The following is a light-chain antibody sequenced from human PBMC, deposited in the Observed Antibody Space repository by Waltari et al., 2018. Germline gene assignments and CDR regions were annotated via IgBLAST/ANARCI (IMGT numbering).Light chain of an antibody. J-gene: IGLJ2*01. V-gene: IGLV2-14*01. CDR1: SSDVGGYNY. Sequence: QSALTQPASVSGSPGQSITISCTGTSSDVGGYNYVSLYQQHPGKGPKLRIYEFSNRPSGVANRCSGSKSGNTASLTISGLQAEDEADYYCSSYTSSSTLVFGGGTKLTVL. CDR2: EFS. CDR3: SSYTSSSTLV.